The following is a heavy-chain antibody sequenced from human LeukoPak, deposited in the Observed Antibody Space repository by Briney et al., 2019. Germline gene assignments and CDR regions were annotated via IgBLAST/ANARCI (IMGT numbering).Heavy chain of an antibody. CDR3: ARSGSLEYQLEFDY. Sequence: ASVKVSCKASGYTFTSYGISWVRQAPGQGLEWMGWISAYNGHTNYAQKLQGRVTMTTDTSTSTAYMELRSLRSDDTAVYYCARSGSLEYQLEFDYWGQGTLVTVSS. D-gene: IGHD2-2*01. J-gene: IGHJ4*02. CDR1: GYTFTSYG. CDR2: ISAYNGHT. V-gene: IGHV1-18*01.